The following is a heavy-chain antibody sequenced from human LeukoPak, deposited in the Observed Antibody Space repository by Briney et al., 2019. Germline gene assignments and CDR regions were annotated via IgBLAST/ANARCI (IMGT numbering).Heavy chain of an antibody. CDR1: GFTFSSYG. D-gene: IGHD3-10*01. Sequence: GGSLRLSCAASGFTFSSYGMHWVRQAPGKGLEWVAFIRYDGSNKYYADSVKGRFTISRDNSKNTLYLQMNSLRAEDTAVYYCAKDSLGLFYGSGSYFDYWGQGTLVTVSS. V-gene: IGHV3-30*02. CDR3: AKDSLGLFYGSGSYFDY. J-gene: IGHJ4*02. CDR2: IRYDGSNK.